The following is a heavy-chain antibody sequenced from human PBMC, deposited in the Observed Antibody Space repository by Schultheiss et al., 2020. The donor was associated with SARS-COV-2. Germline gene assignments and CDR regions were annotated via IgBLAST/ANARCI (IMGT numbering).Heavy chain of an antibody. CDR3: ARDSGDRYYYYMDV. D-gene: IGHD3-10*01. V-gene: IGHV1-2*02. J-gene: IGHJ6*03. CDR1: GYTFTGYY. CDR2: INPNSGGT. Sequence: ASVKVSCKASGYTFTGYYMHWVRQAPGQGLEWMGWINPNSGGTNYAQKFQGRVTMTRDTSISTAYMELSRLRSDDTAVYYCARDSGDRYYYYMDVWGKGTTVTVS.